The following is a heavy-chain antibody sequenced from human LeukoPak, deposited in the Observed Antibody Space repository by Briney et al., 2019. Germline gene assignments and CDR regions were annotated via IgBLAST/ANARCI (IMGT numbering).Heavy chain of an antibody. D-gene: IGHD6-25*01. Sequence: ASVKVSCKASGYTFISYYMHWVRQAPGQGLQWMGIINPSGGRTSYAQKFQGRVTMTRDMSTSTVYMELSNLRSEDTAVYYCTRDRLENYYYMDVWGKGTTVTVSS. CDR1: GYTFISYY. V-gene: IGHV1-46*01. J-gene: IGHJ6*03. CDR2: INPSGGRT. CDR3: TRDRLENYYYMDV.